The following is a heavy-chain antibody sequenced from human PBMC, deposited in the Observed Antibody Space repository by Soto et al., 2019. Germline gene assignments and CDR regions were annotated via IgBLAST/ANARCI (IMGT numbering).Heavy chain of an antibody. J-gene: IGHJ6*02. CDR1: GGTFSSYA. D-gene: IGHD3-10*01. V-gene: IGHV1-69*13. CDR3: ASERFEWGSGSYSYYSYGMDV. Sequence: SVKVSCKASGGTFSSYAISWVRQAPGQGLEWMGGIIPIFGTANYAQKFQGRVTITADESTSTAYMELSSLRSEDTAVYYCASERFEWGSGSYSYYSYGMDVWGQGTTLTVSS. CDR2: IIPIFGTA.